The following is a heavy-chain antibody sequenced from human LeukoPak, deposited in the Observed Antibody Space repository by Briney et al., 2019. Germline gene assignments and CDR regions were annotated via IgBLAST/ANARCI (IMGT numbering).Heavy chain of an antibody. CDR2: IYYSGST. J-gene: IGHJ4*02. D-gene: IGHD5-12*01. V-gene: IGHV4-59*01. CDR3: ARVGGYDWESFYDY. CDR1: GGSISSYY. Sequence: SETLSLTCTDSGGSISSYYWSWIRQPPGKGLEWIGYIYYSGSTNYNPSLKSRVTISVDTSKNQFSLKLSSVTAADTAMYYCARVGGYDWESFYDYWGQGSLVPVSS.